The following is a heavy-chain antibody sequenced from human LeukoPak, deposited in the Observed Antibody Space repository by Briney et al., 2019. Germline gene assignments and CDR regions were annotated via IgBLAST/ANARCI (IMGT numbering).Heavy chain of an antibody. V-gene: IGHV3-30*18. CDR2: ISYDGSNK. Sequence: PGGSLRLSCAASGFTFSSYEMNWVRQAPGKGLEWEAVISYDGSNKYYADSVKGRFTISRDNSKNTLYLQMNSLRAEDTAVYYCAKSGNSGAFDYWGQGTLVTVSS. D-gene: IGHD5-18*01. J-gene: IGHJ4*02. CDR1: GFTFSSYE. CDR3: AKSGNSGAFDY.